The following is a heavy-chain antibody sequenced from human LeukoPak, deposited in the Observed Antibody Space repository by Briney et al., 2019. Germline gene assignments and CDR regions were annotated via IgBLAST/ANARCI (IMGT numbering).Heavy chain of an antibody. D-gene: IGHD3-22*01. Sequence: SETLSLTCAVYGGSFSGYYWSWIRQPPGKGLEWIGEINHSGSTNYNPSLKSRVSISLDPSENQFSLRLNSVTAAGTAVYYCARVSYYDSSGFYFGYWGQGKMVAVSS. CDR2: INHSGST. CDR1: GGSFSGYY. CDR3: ARVSYYDSSGFYFGY. J-gene: IGHJ4*02. V-gene: IGHV4-34*01.